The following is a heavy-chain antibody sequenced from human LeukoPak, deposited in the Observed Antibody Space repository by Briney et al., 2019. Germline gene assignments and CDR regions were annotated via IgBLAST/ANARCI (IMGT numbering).Heavy chain of an antibody. D-gene: IGHD1-26*01. Sequence: SETLSLTCTVSGGSISSGGYYWSWIRQPPGKGLEWIGYIYHSGSTYYNPSLKSRVTISVDRSKNQFSLKLSSVTAADTAVYYCARGQWELPIDYWGQGTLVTVSS. CDR2: IYHSGST. CDR3: ARGQWELPIDY. V-gene: IGHV4-30-2*01. CDR1: GGSISSGGYY. J-gene: IGHJ4*02.